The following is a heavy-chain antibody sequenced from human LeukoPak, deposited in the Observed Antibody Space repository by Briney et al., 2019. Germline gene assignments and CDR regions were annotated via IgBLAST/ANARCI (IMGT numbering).Heavy chain of an antibody. J-gene: IGHJ5*02. D-gene: IGHD6-19*01. CDR3: ARDGVSSGWYWVYNWFDP. CDR1: GYTFTGYY. V-gene: IGHV1-2*02. Sequence: GASVKVSCKASGYTFTGYYMHWVRQASGQGLEWMGWINPNSGGTNYAQKFQGRVTMTRDTSISTAYMELSRLRSEDTAVYYCARDGVSSGWYWVYNWFDPWGQGTLVTVSS. CDR2: INPNSGGT.